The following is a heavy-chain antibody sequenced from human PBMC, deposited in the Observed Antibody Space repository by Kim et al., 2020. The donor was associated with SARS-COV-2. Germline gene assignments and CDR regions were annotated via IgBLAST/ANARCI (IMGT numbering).Heavy chain of an antibody. J-gene: IGHJ4*02. V-gene: IGHV1-18*01. CDR2: ISAYNGNT. CDR1: GYTFTSYG. Sequence: ASVKVSSKASGYTFTSYGISWVRQAPGQGLEWMGWISAYNGNTNYAQKLQGRVTMTTDTSTSTAYMELRSLRSDDTAVYYCARSAARPYYFDYWGQGTLVTVSS. CDR3: ARSAARPYYFDY. D-gene: IGHD6-6*01.